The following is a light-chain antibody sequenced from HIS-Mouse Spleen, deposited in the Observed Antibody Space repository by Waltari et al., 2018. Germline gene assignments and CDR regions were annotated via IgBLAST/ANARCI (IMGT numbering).Light chain of an antibody. CDR2: DAS. J-gene: IGKJ1*01. CDR1: QSVSSY. V-gene: IGKV3-11*01. Sequence: EIVLTQSPATLSLSPGERATLPCRASQSVSSYLAWYQQKPGQAHRLLIYDASNRATGIPARFSGSGSGTDFTLTISSLEPEDFAVYYCQQRSNWPPWTFGQGTKVEIK. CDR3: QQRSNWPPWT.